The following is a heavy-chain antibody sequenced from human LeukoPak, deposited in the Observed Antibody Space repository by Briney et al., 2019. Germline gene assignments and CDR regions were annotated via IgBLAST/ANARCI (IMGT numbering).Heavy chain of an antibody. D-gene: IGHD3-22*01. CDR1: GFIFRSFG. CDR2: TSYDGGEK. V-gene: IGHV3-30-3*01. J-gene: IGHJ4*02. Sequence: PGRSLRLSCATSGFIFRSFGMHWVRQAPGKGLEWVAFTSYDGGEKYYADSVRGRFTISRDNSKNTLYLQMNSLRAADTALYYCARDFFDSGAYYGLDSWGQGTLLTVSS. CDR3: ARDFFDSGAYYGLDS.